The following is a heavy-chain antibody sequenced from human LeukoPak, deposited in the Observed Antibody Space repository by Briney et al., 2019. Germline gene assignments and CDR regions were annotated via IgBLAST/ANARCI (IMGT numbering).Heavy chain of an antibody. CDR2: IYYSGST. Sequence: SETLSLTCTVSGGSISSSSYYWGWIRQPPGKGLEWIGSIYYSGSTYYNPSLKSRVTISVDTSKNQFSLKLSSVTAADTAVYYCAKEVRELLLGYYYYYMDVWGKGTTVTISS. CDR1: GGSISSSSYY. J-gene: IGHJ6*03. CDR3: AKEVRELLLGYYYYYMDV. V-gene: IGHV4-39*02. D-gene: IGHD1-26*01.